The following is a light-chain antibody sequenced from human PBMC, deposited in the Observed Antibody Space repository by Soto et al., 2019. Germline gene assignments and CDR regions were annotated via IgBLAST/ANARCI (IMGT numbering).Light chain of an antibody. J-gene: IGLJ2*01. CDR3: CSYTSNNTLL. CDR2: DVT. V-gene: IGLV2-14*01. Sequence: QSALTQPASVSGSPVQSITISCTGSSSDVGGYNYVSWYQQRPGKAPKLMIYDVTDRPSGVSNRFSGSKSGNTASLTISGLQAEDEADYYCCSYTSNNTLLFGGGTKLTVL. CDR1: SSDVGGYNY.